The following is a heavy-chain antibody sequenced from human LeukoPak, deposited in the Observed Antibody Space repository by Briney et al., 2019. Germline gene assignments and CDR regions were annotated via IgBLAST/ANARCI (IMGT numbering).Heavy chain of an antibody. CDR1: GYSFTSYD. D-gene: IGHD2-15*01. CDR3: ARAPTTIVYYYYGMDV. J-gene: IGHJ6*02. V-gene: IGHV1-8*01. Sequence: ASVKVSCKASGYSFTSYDINWVRQATGQGLEWMGWMNPNSGNTGYAQKFQGRVTMTRNTSISTAYMELSSLRSEDTAVYYCARAPTTIVYYYYGMDVWGQGATVTVSS. CDR2: MNPNSGNT.